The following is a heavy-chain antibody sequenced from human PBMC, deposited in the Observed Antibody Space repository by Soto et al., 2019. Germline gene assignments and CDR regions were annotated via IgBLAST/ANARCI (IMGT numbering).Heavy chain of an antibody. CDR3: ARAPGWELLHFDY. V-gene: IGHV3-13*01. CDR1: GFTFSRYD. CDR2: IGPAGDT. J-gene: IGHJ4*02. Sequence: GGSLRLSCATSGFTFSRYDMHWVRQATGKGLEWVSTIGPAGDTYYSDSVKGRFTISRENAKNSLYLQMNSLRAEDTAVYYCARAPGWELLHFDYWGQGTLVTVSS. D-gene: IGHD1-26*01.